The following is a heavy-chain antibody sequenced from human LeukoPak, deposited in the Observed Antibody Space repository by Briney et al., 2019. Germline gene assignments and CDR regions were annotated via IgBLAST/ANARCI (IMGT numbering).Heavy chain of an antibody. Sequence: SETLSLTCTVSGGSVSSGSYYWSWIRQPPGKGLEWIGYIYYSGGTNYNPSLKSRVTISVDTSKNQFSLKLSSVTAADTAVYYCAREGRDGYTLDYWGQGTLVTVSS. CDR1: GGSVSSGSYY. V-gene: IGHV4-61*01. CDR3: AREGRDGYTLDY. J-gene: IGHJ4*02. CDR2: IYYSGGT. D-gene: IGHD5-24*01.